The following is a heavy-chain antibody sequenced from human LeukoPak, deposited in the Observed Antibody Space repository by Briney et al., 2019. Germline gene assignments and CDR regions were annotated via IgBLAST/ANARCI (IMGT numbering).Heavy chain of an antibody. J-gene: IGHJ4*02. CDR1: GFTFSSYA. V-gene: IGHV3-30-3*01. D-gene: IGHD5-18*01. CDR3: AKGHSPPGIQLSVHRTGGYFDY. Sequence: GGSLRLSCAASGFTFSSYAMHWVRQAPGKGLEWVAVISYDGSNKYYADSVKGRFTISRDNSKNTLYLQMNSLRAEDTAVYYCAKGHSPPGIQLSVHRTGGYFDYWGQGTLVTVSS. CDR2: ISYDGSNK.